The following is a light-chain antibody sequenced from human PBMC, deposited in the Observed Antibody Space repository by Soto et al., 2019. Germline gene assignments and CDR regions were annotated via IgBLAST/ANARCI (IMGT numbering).Light chain of an antibody. CDR1: QTISTS. CDR2: DAS. V-gene: IGKV3-11*01. CDR3: QQRSNSPPMYT. J-gene: IGKJ2*01. Sequence: EIVLTQSPATLSLSPGERATLSCRASQTISTSLAWYQQKPGQAPRLLIYDASNRATGIPARFSGSGSGTDFSLTISSLEPEDFAVYYCQQRSNSPPMYTFGQGTKV.